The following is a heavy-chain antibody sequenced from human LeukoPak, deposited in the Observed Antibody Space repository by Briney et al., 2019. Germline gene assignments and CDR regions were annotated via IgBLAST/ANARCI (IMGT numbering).Heavy chain of an antibody. Sequence: ASVKVSCKASGYTFTVYYMHWVRQAPGQGLEWMGWINPSSGGTNYAQKFQGRVTMTRDTSISTAYMELSRLRSDDTAVYYCARGIVGATGVDYWGQGTLVTVSS. CDR3: ARGIVGATGVDY. V-gene: IGHV1-2*02. D-gene: IGHD1-26*01. CDR1: GYTFTVYY. J-gene: IGHJ4*02. CDR2: INPSSGGT.